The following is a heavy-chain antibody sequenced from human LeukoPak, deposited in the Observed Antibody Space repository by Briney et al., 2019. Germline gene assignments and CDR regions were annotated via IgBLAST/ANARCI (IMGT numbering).Heavy chain of an antibody. Sequence: ASVKVSCKASGYTFTGYYMHWVRQAPGQGLEWMGWINPNSGGTNYAQKFQGSVTMTRDTSISTAYMELSRLRSDDTAVYYCARAVILTGNFDYWGQGTLVTVSS. CDR1: GYTFTGYY. CDR3: ARAVILTGNFDY. D-gene: IGHD3-9*01. CDR2: INPNSGGT. V-gene: IGHV1-2*02. J-gene: IGHJ4*02.